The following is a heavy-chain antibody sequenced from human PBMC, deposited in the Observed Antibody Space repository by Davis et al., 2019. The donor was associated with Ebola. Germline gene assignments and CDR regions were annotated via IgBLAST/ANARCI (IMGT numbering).Heavy chain of an antibody. Sequence: AASVKVSCKTSGGTFTNYAVNWVRQAPGQELEWMGIINPNNGNTSYAQNFQGRVTMTSDTSTSTVYMELSSLKSEDTAIFYCMREGDGYWGQGTLVIVSS. CDR3: MREGDGY. J-gene: IGHJ4*02. V-gene: IGHV1-46*01. D-gene: IGHD2-21*01. CDR2: INPNNGNT. CDR1: GGTFTNYA.